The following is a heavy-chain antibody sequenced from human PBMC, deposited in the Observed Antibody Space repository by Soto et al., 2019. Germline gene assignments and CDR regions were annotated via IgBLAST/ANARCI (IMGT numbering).Heavy chain of an antibody. CDR3: ARDRATFDY. J-gene: IGHJ4*02. CDR2: ISGSGSNT. D-gene: IGHD1-26*01. V-gene: IGHV3-23*01. CDR1: GFTFTSYA. Sequence: GGSLRLSCAASGFTFTSYAMSWVRLTPGKGLEWVSAISGSGSNTFYPDSVRGRFTISRDNSKNTVFLQMNNLRAEDTAVYFCARDRATFDYWGQGTRVTVSS.